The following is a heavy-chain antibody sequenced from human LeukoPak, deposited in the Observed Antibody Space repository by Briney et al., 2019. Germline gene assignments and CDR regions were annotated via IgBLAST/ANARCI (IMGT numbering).Heavy chain of an antibody. CDR2: INHSGST. CDR3: AGWELPTGDFDY. D-gene: IGHD1-26*01. J-gene: IGHJ4*02. CDR1: GGSFSGCY. V-gene: IGHV4-34*01. Sequence: SETLSLTCAVYGGSFSGCYWSWIRQPPGKGLEWIGEINHSGSTNYNPSLKSRVTISVDTSKNQFSLKLSSVTAADTAVYYCAGWELPTGDFDYWGQGTLVTVSS.